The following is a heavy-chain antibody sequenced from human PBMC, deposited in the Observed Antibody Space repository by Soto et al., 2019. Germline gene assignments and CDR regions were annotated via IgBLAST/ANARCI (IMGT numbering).Heavy chain of an antibody. V-gene: IGHV1-18*04. J-gene: IGHJ4*02. D-gene: IGHD6-13*01. Sequence: ASVKVSCKASGYTFNSHGISWVRQAPGHGLEWMGWISAYNGNTNYARKLQGRVIMTTDTSTSTAYMDLRSLRSDDTAVYYCARGMSTTWYEPLDFWGQGTLVTVSS. CDR3: ARGMSTTWYEPLDF. CDR2: ISAYNGNT. CDR1: GYTFNSHG.